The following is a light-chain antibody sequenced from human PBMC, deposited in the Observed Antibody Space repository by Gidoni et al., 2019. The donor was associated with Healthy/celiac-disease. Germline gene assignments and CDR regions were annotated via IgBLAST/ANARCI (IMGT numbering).Light chain of an antibody. Sequence: EIVLTPSPGTLSLSPGERATRSCRASQSVSSSYLAWYQQKPGQAPRRLIYGASSRATGIPDRFSGSGSGTDFTLTISRLETEDFALYYCQQYGSSPYTFGQGTKLEIK. J-gene: IGKJ2*01. CDR3: QQYGSSPYT. V-gene: IGKV3-20*01. CDR2: GAS. CDR1: QSVSSSY.